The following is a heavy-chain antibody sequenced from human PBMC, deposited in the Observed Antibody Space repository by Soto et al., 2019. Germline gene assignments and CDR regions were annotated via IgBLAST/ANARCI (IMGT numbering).Heavy chain of an antibody. CDR1: GYTFTDYW. V-gene: IGHV5-51*01. J-gene: IGHJ5*02. CDR3: AKVMVKNWFDP. Sequence: PGESLKISCKGYGYTFTDYWIGWVRQMPGKGLELIGLIYPGDSDTRYYADSVKGRFTISRDNSKNTLYLQMNSLRADDTAVYYCAKVMVKNWFDPWGQGTLVTVSS. CDR2: IYPGDSDT. D-gene: IGHD3-16*01.